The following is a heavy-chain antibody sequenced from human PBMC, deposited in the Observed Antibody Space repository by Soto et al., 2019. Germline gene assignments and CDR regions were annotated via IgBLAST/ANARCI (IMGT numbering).Heavy chain of an antibody. CDR1: GDSFNSSSYY. J-gene: IGHJ5*02. CDR2: IYYSGTT. V-gene: IGHV4-39*01. D-gene: IGHD3-10*01. CDR3: ARHSSLLLWFGDLSQNWFDP. Sequence: QLQLQESGPGLVKASETLSLTCTVSGDSFNSSSYYWGWIRQPPGKGLEWIGSIYYSGTTYYNPSLNSRVIISVDTSKNQFSLKLSSVTAADTAVYYCARHSSLLLWFGDLSQNWFDPWGQGTLVTVSS.